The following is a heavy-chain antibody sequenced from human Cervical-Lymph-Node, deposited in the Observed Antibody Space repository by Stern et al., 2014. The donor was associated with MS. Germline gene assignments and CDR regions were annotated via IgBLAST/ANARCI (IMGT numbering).Heavy chain of an antibody. CDR2: ISRDGSTK. Sequence: VQLLESGGGVVQSGRSLRLSCEASGFPFSTYAMHWVRQAPGKGLEWVAVISRDGSTKYYPDSVKGQFTISRDNSKNTLYLLMNSLRAEDTAVYSCARDGALYSYGYTDYHSGLDVWGKGTTVTVS. CDR1: GFPFSTYA. V-gene: IGHV3-30*01. J-gene: IGHJ6*04. CDR3: ARDGALYSYGYTDYHSGLDV. D-gene: IGHD5-18*01.